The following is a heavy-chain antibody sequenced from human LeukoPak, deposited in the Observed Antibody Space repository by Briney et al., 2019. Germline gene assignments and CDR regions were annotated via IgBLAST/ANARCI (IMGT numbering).Heavy chain of an antibody. Sequence: PGGSLRLSCAASGFTFSSYSMNWVRQAPGKGLEWVSSISSSSSYICYADSVKGRFTISRDNAKNSLYLQMNSLRAEDTAVYYCARARITMVRGVGFFDYWGQGTLVTVSS. CDR1: GFTFSSYS. CDR2: ISSSSSYI. J-gene: IGHJ4*02. CDR3: ARARITMVRGVGFFDY. D-gene: IGHD3-10*01. V-gene: IGHV3-21*01.